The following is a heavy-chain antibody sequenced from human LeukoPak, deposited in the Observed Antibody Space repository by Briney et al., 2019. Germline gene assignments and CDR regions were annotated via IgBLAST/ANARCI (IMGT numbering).Heavy chain of an antibody. J-gene: IGHJ6*03. Sequence: PSETLSLTCTVSGGSISSGSYYWSWIRQPAGKGLEGIGRIYTSGSTNYNPSLKSRVTISVDTSKNQFSLKLSSVTAADTAVYYCARVIGIVGATTLFRYYYYMDVWGKGTTVTVSS. CDR2: IYTSGST. CDR1: GGSISSGSYY. D-gene: IGHD1-26*01. V-gene: IGHV4-61*02. CDR3: ARVIGIVGATTLFRYYYYMDV.